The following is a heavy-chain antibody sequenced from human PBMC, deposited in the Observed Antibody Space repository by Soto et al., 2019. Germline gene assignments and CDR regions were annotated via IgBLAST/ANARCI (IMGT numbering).Heavy chain of an antibody. CDR3: AKRPVSGYYDSSGYPVEYYFDY. V-gene: IGHV3-23*01. J-gene: IGHJ4*02. CDR2: ISGSGGST. D-gene: IGHD3-22*01. CDR1: GFTFSSYA. Sequence: GESLKISCAASGFTFSSYAMSWVRQAPGKGLEWVSAISGSGGSTYYADSVKGRFTISRDNSKNTLYLQMNSLRAEDTAVYYCAKRPVSGYYDSSGYPVEYYFDYWGQGTLVTVSS.